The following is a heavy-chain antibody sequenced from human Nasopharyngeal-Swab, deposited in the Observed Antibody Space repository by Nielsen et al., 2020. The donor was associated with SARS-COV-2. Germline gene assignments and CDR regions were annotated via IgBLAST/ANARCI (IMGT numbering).Heavy chain of an antibody. CDR3: AKDGGNSPYYYYGMDV. CDR2: ISGSGGST. Sequence: GESLKISCAASEFTFSSYAMSWVRQAPGKGLEWVSAISGSGGSTYYADSVKGRFTISRDNFKNTLYLQMNSLRAEDTAVYYCAKDGGNSPYYYYGMDVWGQGTTVTVSS. J-gene: IGHJ6*02. V-gene: IGHV3-23*01. CDR1: EFTFSSYA. D-gene: IGHD4-23*01.